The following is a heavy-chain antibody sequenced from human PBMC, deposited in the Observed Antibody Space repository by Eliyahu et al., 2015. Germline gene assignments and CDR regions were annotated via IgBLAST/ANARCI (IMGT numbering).Heavy chain of an antibody. CDR1: GFTFASAW. D-gene: IGHD6-19*01. V-gene: IGHV3-15*01. J-gene: IGHJ4*02. CDR2: IKSKAXGEIK. CDR3: STPTVAGRDY. Sequence: EVQLVESGGGLVKPGGSLRLSCAVSGFTFASAWMNWVRQXPGKGLEWVGRIKSKAXGEIKDYAAPVEGRFTISRDDSKNMLFLEMYGLRTEDTAVYYCSTPTVAGRDYWGQGTLVTVSS.